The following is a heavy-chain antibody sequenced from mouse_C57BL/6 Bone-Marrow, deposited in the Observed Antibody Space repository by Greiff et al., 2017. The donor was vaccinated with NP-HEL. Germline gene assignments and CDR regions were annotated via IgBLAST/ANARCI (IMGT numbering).Heavy chain of an antibody. Sequence: EVQLVESVAELVRPGASVKLSCTASGFNIKNTYMHWVKQRPEQGLEWIGRIDPANGNTKYAPKFQGKATITADTSSNTAYLQLSSLTSEDTAIYYCASPHYYGSSPWYFEVWGTGTTVTVSS. CDR1: GFNIKNTY. CDR3: ASPHYYGSSPWYFEV. D-gene: IGHD1-1*01. J-gene: IGHJ1*03. CDR2: IDPANGNT. V-gene: IGHV14-3*01.